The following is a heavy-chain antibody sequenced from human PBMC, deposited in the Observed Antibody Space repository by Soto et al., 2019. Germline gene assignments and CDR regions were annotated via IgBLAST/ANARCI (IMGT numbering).Heavy chain of an antibody. Sequence: QVHLVQSGAEVKKPGSSVKVSCKASGDTFSSHTISWVRQAPGQGLEWMGRIIPSLDIAKYAQRFQGRVTITADKSTTTAYMELSSLTPEDTAMYYCARDTSLYGDFDFWGQGTRVAVSS. CDR3: ARDTSLYGDFDF. CDR1: GDTFSSHT. V-gene: IGHV1-69*08. CDR2: IIPSLDIA. J-gene: IGHJ4*02. D-gene: IGHD4-17*01.